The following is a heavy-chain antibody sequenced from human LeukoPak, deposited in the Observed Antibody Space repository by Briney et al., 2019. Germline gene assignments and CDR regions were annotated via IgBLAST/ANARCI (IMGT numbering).Heavy chain of an antibody. CDR1: GFTFSTYA. CDR3: ARGDYGGAAFDI. J-gene: IGHJ3*02. D-gene: IGHD4-17*01. CDR2: IPYDGSNK. V-gene: IGHV3-30-3*01. Sequence: GGSLRLSCAASGFTFSTYAMHWVRQAPVKGLEWVAIIPYDGSNKYYADSVKGRFTISRDNSKNTLYLQMDSLRGEDTAVYYCARGDYGGAAFDIWGQGTMVTVSS.